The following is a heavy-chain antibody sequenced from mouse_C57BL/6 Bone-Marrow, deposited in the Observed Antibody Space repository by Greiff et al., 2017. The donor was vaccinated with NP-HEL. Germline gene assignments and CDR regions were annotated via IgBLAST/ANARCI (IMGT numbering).Heavy chain of an antibody. CDR1: GYTFTGYW. V-gene: IGHV1-9*01. D-gene: IGHD2-3*01. J-gene: IGHJ3*01. CDR3: ARRGGFVNDGVFAY. Sequence: VKLVESGAELMKPGASVKLSCKATGYTFTGYWIEWVKQRPGHGLEWIGEILPGSGSTNYNEKFKGKATFTADTSSNTAYMQRSSLTTEDSAIYYCARRGGFVNDGVFAYWGQGTLVTVSA. CDR2: ILPGSGST.